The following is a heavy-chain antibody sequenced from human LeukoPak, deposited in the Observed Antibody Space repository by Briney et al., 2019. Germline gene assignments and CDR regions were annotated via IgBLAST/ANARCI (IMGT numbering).Heavy chain of an antibody. D-gene: IGHD2/OR15-2a*01. Sequence: GGSLRLSCVVSGFTFSSYWMSWVRQAPGKGLEWVANLKQDGSEKYYVDSVKGRFTISRDNAKNSLYLQMNSLRAEDTAVYYCARGLYGGPYYFDYWGQGTLVTVSS. CDR2: LKQDGSEK. J-gene: IGHJ4*02. CDR3: ARGLYGGPYYFDY. CDR1: GFTFSSYW. V-gene: IGHV3-7*01.